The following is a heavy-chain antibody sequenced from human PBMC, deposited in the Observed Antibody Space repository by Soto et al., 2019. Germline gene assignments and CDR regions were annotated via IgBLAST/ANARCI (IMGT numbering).Heavy chain of an antibody. CDR3: ARVMYYYDSSGYPY. D-gene: IGHD3-22*01. CDR2: ISSSSSYI. Sequence: EVQLVESGGGLVKPGGSLRLSCAASGFTFSSYSMNWVRQAPGKGLEWVSSISSSSSYIYYADSLKGRFTISRDNAKNSLYLQMNSLRAEDTAVYYCARVMYYYDSSGYPYCGQGTLVTVSS. V-gene: IGHV3-21*01. J-gene: IGHJ4*02. CDR1: GFTFSSYS.